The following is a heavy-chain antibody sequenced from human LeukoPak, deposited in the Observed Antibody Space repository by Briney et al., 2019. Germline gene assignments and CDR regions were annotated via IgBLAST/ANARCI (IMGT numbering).Heavy chain of an antibody. CDR1: GFTFSGYG. Sequence: PGGSLRLSCAASGFTFSGYGMHWVRQAPGKGLEWVAFIRYDGSNKYYADSVKGRFTISRDNSKNTLYLQMNSLRADDTAVYYCAKERYDFWSGLDEYWGQGTLVTVSS. CDR3: AKERYDFWSGLDEY. V-gene: IGHV3-30*02. CDR2: IRYDGSNK. D-gene: IGHD3-3*01. J-gene: IGHJ4*02.